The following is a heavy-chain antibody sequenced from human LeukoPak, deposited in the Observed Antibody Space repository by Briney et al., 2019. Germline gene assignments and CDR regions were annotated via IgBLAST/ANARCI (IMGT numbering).Heavy chain of an antibody. Sequence: SETLSLTCTVSGHSISSGYYWGWIRQPPGKGLEGIGSIYHSGSTYYNPSLKIRGTISVDTSKNQFSLKLSSVTAADTAVYYCARRPSGVYFDWLQSYFDYWGQGALVTVSS. J-gene: IGHJ4*02. CDR2: IYHSGST. CDR3: ARRPSGVYFDWLQSYFDY. CDR1: GHSISSGYY. V-gene: IGHV4-38-2*02. D-gene: IGHD3-9*01.